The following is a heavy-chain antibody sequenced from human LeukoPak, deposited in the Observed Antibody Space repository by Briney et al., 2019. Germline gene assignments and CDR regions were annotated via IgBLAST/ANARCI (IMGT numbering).Heavy chain of an antibody. CDR2: INTDGSST. CDR3: ARGNEWAFDY. D-gene: IGHD1-26*01. V-gene: IGHV3-74*01. CDR1: GFTFSSYW. Sequence: GGSLRLSCAAAGFTFSSYWMHWVRQAPGKGLVWGSRINTDGSSTIYADSVKGRFTISRDNAKNTLYLQMNSLRADDTAVYACARGNEWAFDYWAQGTLVTVSS. J-gene: IGHJ4*02.